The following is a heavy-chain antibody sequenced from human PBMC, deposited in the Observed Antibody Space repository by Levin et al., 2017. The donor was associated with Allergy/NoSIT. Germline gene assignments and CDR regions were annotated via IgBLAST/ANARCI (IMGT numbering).Heavy chain of an antibody. J-gene: IGHJ4*02. CDR1: GFTFGDYA. D-gene: IGHD3-3*01. CDR2: IRGKAYGGTP. Sequence: GGSLRLSCTGSGFTFGDYAMSWFRQAPGKGLEWVGFIRGKAYGGTPEYAASLKGRITISSDDSKSIAYLQLETLKTDDTAVYYCARARDFWRGYYFDYWGQGTLVTVSS. V-gene: IGHV3-49*03. CDR3: ARARDFWRGYYFDY.